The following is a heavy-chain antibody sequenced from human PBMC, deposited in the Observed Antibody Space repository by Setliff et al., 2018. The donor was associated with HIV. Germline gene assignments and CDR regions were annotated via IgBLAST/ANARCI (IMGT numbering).Heavy chain of an antibody. V-gene: IGHV4-31*02. CDR2: IYFSGST. Sequence: PSETLSLTCTVSGGSISSGDYYWSWIRQLPGKGLEWIGYIYFSGSTYYNPSLKSRVTISVETSKNQFSLKLSSVTAADTAVYYCARDTLKLEYSSSKYYYYMDVWGKGTTVTVSS. CDR3: ARDTLKLEYSSSKYYYYMDV. J-gene: IGHJ6*03. D-gene: IGHD6-6*01. CDR1: GGSISSGDYY.